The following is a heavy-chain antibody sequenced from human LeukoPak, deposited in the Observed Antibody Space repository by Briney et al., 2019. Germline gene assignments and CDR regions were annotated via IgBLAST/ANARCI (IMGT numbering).Heavy chain of an antibody. Sequence: SETLSLTCTVSGGSISSYYWSWTRQPPGKGLEWIGSIYYSGSTYYNPSLKSRVTISVDTSKNQFSLKLSSVTAADTAVYYCARQAPKDYAIDYWGQGTLVTVSS. CDR3: ARQAPKDYAIDY. V-gene: IGHV4-39*01. CDR2: IYYSGST. D-gene: IGHD4-17*01. J-gene: IGHJ4*02. CDR1: GGSISSYY.